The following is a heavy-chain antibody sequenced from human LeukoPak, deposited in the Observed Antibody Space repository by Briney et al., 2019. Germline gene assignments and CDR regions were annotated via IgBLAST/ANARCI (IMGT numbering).Heavy chain of an antibody. J-gene: IGHJ4*02. CDR2: ISPSGDIL. V-gene: IGHV3-23*01. Sequence: GGSLRLSCAASGFTFSSHGMNWVRQAPGKGLEWVSGISPSGDILYYADSVKGQFTISRDNAKNSLYLQMNSPRAEDTAVYYCARRRYHHNYYFDYWGQGTLVTVSS. D-gene: IGHD2-2*01. CDR1: GFTFSSHG. CDR3: ARRRYHHNYYFDY.